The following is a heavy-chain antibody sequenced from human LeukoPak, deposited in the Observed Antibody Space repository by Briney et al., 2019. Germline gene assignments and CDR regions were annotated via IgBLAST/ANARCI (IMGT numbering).Heavy chain of an antibody. V-gene: IGHV4-39*01. J-gene: IGHJ5*02. CDR2: IYYSGST. D-gene: IGHD3-10*01. CDR1: GGSISSSSYY. CDR3: ARRRPNFYGSGSKNWFDP. Sequence: PSETLSLTCTVSGGSISSSSYYWGWIRQPPGKGLEWIGSIYYSGSTYYNPSLKSRVTISVGTSKNQFSLKLSSVTAADTAVYYCARRRPNFYGSGSKNWFDPWGQGTLVTVSS.